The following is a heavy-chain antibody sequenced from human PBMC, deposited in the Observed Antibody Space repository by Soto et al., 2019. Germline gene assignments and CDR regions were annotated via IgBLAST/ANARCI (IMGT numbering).Heavy chain of an antibody. Sequence: SETLSLTCSVSGASIRSYYWHWSRQPPGQGLEWIGYVYTSDYARYSSSLKSRVPLSVDTSANQSSLHLRSVTAADTPVYYCARENYKRGYPHNWFDPWGQGIPVTVSS. J-gene: IGHJ5*01. CDR2: VYTSDYA. D-gene: IGHD3-3*01. CDR1: GASIRSYY. V-gene: IGHV4-4*08. CDR3: ARENYKRGYPHNWFDP.